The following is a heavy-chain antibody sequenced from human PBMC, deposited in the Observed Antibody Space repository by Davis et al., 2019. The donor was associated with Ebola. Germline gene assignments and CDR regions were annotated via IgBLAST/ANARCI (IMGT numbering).Heavy chain of an antibody. CDR2: ISGYNGHK. Sequence: ASVKVSCKASGYTFTSYGISWVRQAPGQGLEWMGWISGYNGHKNYAQKLQGRVTMTTDTSTSTAYMELRSLRSDDTAVYYCARDGTAVITGKFDYWGQGTLVTV. CDR3: ARDGTAVITGKFDY. V-gene: IGHV1-18*01. D-gene: IGHD4-23*01. J-gene: IGHJ4*02. CDR1: GYTFTSYG.